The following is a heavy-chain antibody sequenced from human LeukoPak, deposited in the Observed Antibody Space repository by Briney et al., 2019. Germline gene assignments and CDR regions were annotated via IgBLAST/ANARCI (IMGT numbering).Heavy chain of an antibody. J-gene: IGHJ4*02. D-gene: IGHD2-21*02. CDR2: IKGDGSEK. CDR3: ARGMTWSAY. Sequence: GGSLRLSCAASGFTFSTYWMLWVRQAPGKGLEWVANIKGDGSEKHYVDSVKGRFTISRDNAKHSLYLQMNSLRAEGTALYYCARGMTWSAYWGPGKLVAVAS. V-gene: IGHV3-7*04. CDR1: GFTFSTYW.